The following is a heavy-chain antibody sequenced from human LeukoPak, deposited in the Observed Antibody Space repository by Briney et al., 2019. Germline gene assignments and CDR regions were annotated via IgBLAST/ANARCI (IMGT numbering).Heavy chain of an antibody. CDR2: IYTSGST. V-gene: IGHV4-61*02. Sequence: SQTLSLTCTVSGGSISSGSYYWSWIGQPAGKGLEWIGRIYTSGSTNYNPALNSRVTITVDTSNNQFLLKMSPVTAAETVCYYCAEGSGSFDYWGQGTLVTVSS. D-gene: IGHD5-12*01. CDR1: GGSISSGSYY. J-gene: IGHJ4*02. CDR3: AEGSGSFDY.